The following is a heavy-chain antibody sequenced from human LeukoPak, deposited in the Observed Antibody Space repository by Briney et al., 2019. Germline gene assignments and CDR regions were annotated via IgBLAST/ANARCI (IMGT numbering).Heavy chain of an antibody. CDR2: INYSGRT. CDR3: ARNGGSWTFDH. CDR1: GDSISGYY. D-gene: IGHD3/OR15-3a*01. Sequence: PSETLSLTCTVSGDSISGYYWSWIRQSPGKGLEWIAYINYSGRTNYNLSLKNRVTISVDTSKNQFSLRLSSVTAADTAVYYCARNGGSWTFDHWGQGTLVTVSS. J-gene: IGHJ4*02. V-gene: IGHV4-59*08.